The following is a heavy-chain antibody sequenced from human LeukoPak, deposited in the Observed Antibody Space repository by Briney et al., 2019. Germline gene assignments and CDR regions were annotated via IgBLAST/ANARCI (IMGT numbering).Heavy chain of an antibody. CDR2: INPNSGGT. CDR1: GYTFTGYY. CDR3: ARGGAVGQQEDYYYYYYMDV. J-gene: IGHJ6*03. Sequence: ASVKVSCKASGYTFTGYYMHWVRQAPGQGLEWMGWINPNSGGTNYAQKFQGRVTMTRDTSISTAYMELSRLRSDDTAVYYRARGGAVGQQEDYYYYYYMDVWGKGTTVTISS. D-gene: IGHD6-13*01. V-gene: IGHV1-2*02.